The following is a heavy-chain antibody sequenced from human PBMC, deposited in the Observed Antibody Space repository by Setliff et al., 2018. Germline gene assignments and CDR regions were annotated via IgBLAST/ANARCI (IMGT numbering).Heavy chain of an antibody. J-gene: IGHJ6*02. D-gene: IGHD3-10*01. V-gene: IGHV4-59*11. CDR1: GGSISHHY. Sequence: LSLTCTVSGGSISHHYWSWIRQPPGKGLEWVGYMYNSGNTNYNPSLRRRVAISVDKSKNQFSLKLSSVTAADTAVYYCARALLWFGEGMDVWGQGTTVTVSS. CDR2: MYNSGNT. CDR3: ARALLWFGEGMDV.